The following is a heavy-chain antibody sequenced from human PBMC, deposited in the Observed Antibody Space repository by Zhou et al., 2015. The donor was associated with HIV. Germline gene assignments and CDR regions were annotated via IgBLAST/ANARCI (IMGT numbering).Heavy chain of an antibody. D-gene: IGHD5-12*01. Sequence: QVQLVQSGAEVKKPGSSVKVSCKASGGTFSSYAISWVRQAPGQGLEWMGGIIPIFGTANYAQKFQGRVTITADESTSTAYMELSSLRSEDTAVYYCARDGSGYEFPGTKAEYYYYMDVWGKGTTVTVSS. CDR2: IIPIFGTA. CDR1: GGTFSSYA. J-gene: IGHJ6*03. V-gene: IGHV1-69*01. CDR3: ARDGSGYEFPGTKAEYYYYMDV.